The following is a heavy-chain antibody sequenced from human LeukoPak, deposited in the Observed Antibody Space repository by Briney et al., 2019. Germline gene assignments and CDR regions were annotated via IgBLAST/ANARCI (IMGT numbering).Heavy chain of an antibody. D-gene: IGHD3-22*01. CDR1: GYTFTGYY. Sequence: LRASVKVSCKASGYTFTGYYIHWVRQAPGQGLEWMGWMNPNSGGTDYAQKFQGRVTMTRDTSISTAYMELSRLRSDDTALYYCTRAPSSGPFDYWGQGTLVTVSS. CDR3: TRAPSSGPFDY. J-gene: IGHJ4*02. V-gene: IGHV1-2*02. CDR2: MNPNSGGT.